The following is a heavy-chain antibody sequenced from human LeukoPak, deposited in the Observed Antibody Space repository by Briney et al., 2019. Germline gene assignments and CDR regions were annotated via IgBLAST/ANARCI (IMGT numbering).Heavy chain of an antibody. V-gene: IGHV4-59*01. CDR2: IYYSGST. J-gene: IGHJ4*02. CDR3: ARSRAGTDY. Sequence: SETLSLTCTVSGGSISSYYWSWIRQPPGKGLEWIGYIYYSGSTNYNPSLKSRVTISVDMSKNQFSLKLSSVTAADTAVYYCARSRAGTDYWGQGTLVTVSS. CDR1: GGSISSYY. D-gene: IGHD1-26*01.